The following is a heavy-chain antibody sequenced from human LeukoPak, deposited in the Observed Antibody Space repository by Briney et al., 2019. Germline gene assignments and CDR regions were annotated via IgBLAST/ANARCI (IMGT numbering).Heavy chain of an antibody. CDR2: ISYDGSNK. Sequence: GRSLRLSCAASGFTFSSYAMHWVRQGPGKGLECVAVISYDGSNKYYADSVKGRFTISRDNSKNTLYLQMNSLRAEDTAVYYCARDSGDSSGYPIFDYWGRGTLVTVSS. V-gene: IGHV3-30-3*01. CDR1: GFTFSSYA. D-gene: IGHD3-22*01. J-gene: IGHJ4*02. CDR3: ARDSGDSSGYPIFDY.